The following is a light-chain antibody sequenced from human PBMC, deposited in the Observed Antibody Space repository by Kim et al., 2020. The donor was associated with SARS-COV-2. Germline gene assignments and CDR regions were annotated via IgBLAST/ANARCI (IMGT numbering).Light chain of an antibody. J-gene: IGLJ1*01. V-gene: IGLV2-8*01. CDR3: SSYAGSNNFV. CDR2: EVT. Sequence: GQSVTLSCSGASSDIGSYNFVSWYQQLPGKAPKLMIYEVTKRPSGVPDRFAGSKSGNTASLTVSGLQADDEADYYCSSYAGSNNFVFGTGTKVTVL. CDR1: SSDIGSYNF.